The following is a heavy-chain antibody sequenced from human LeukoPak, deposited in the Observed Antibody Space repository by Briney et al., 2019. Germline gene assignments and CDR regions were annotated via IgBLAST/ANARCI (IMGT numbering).Heavy chain of an antibody. CDR3: ARVREALVVVTAPLDY. V-gene: IGHV3-33*01. Sequence: EGSLRLSCAASGFTFSSDGMHWVRQAPGKGLEWVAVIWYDGSNKYYADSVKGRFTISRDNSKNTLYLQMNSLSAEATAASYCARVREALVVVTAPLDYWGQGTLVTVSS. CDR2: IWYDGSNK. D-gene: IGHD2-21*02. J-gene: IGHJ4*02. CDR1: GFTFSSDG.